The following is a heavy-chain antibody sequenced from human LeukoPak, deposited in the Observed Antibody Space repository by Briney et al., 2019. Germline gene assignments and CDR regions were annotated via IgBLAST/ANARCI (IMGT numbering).Heavy chain of an antibody. V-gene: IGHV4-39*01. CDR2: IYYSGST. J-gene: IGHJ6*02. D-gene: IGHD2-2*01. CDR1: GGSISSSSYY. CDR3: ARRTVPAAPDPDYGMDV. Sequence: PSETLSLTCTVSGGSISSSSYYWGWIRQPPGKGLEWIGSIYYSGSTYYNPSLKSRVTISVDTSKNQFSLKLSSVTAADTAAYYCARRTVPAAPDPDYGMDVWGQGTTVTVSS.